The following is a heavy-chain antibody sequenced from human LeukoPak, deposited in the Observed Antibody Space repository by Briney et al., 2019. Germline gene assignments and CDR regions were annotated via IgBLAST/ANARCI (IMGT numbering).Heavy chain of an antibody. V-gene: IGHV4-59*01. CDR3: ARDLTYGSGGGFDP. CDR1: GGSISSYY. CDR2: IYYSGST. D-gene: IGHD3-10*01. Sequence: SETLSLTCTVSGGSISSYYWSWIRQPPGKGLEWIGYIYYSGSTNYNPSLKSRVTISVDTSKNQFSLKLSSVTAADTAVYYCARDLTYGSGGGFDPWGQGTLVTVSS. J-gene: IGHJ5*02.